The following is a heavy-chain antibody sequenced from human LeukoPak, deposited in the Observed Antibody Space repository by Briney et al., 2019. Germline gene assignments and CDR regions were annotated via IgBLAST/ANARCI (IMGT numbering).Heavy chain of an antibody. CDR3: ARAKGYDFWSGYYIPYYFDY. D-gene: IGHD3-3*01. J-gene: IGHJ4*02. V-gene: IGHV1-69*05. CDR2: IIPIFGTA. CDR1: GGTFGSYA. Sequence: ASVKVSCKASGGTFGSYAISWVRQAPGQGLEWMGGIIPIFGTANYAQKFQGRVTITTDESTSTAYMELSSLRSEDTAVYYCARAKGYDFWSGYYIPYYFDYWGQGTLVTVSS.